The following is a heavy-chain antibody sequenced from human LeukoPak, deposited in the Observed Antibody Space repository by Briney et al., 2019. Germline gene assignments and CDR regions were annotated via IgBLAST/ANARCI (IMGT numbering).Heavy chain of an antibody. J-gene: IGHJ3*02. CDR1: GFTFSSYW. CDR3: ASPLTMVRGEYDAFDI. V-gene: IGHV3-7*01. D-gene: IGHD3-10*01. Sequence: GGSLRLSCAASGFTFSSYWMSWVRQAPGKGLEWVANIKLDGSDKHYVDSVKGRFTISRDNAKNSLYLQMNSLRAEDTAVYYCASPLTMVRGEYDAFDIWGQGTMVTVSS. CDR2: IKLDGSDK.